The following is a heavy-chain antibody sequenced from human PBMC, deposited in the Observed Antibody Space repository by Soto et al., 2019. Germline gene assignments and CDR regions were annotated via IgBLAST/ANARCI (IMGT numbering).Heavy chain of an antibody. Sequence: ASVKVSCKASGYTFTGYYMHWVRQAPGQGLEWMGWINPNSGGTNYAQKFQGRVTMTRDTSISTAYMELSRLRSDDTAVYYCARDEGIVVVPAGMSVNYYGMDVWGQGTKVTVSS. V-gene: IGHV1-2*02. CDR2: INPNSGGT. CDR3: ARDEGIVVVPAGMSVNYYGMDV. D-gene: IGHD2-2*01. CDR1: GYTFTGYY. J-gene: IGHJ6*02.